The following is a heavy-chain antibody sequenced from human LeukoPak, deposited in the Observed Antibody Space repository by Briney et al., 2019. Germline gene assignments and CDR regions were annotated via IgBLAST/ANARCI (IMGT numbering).Heavy chain of an antibody. CDR2: ISAYNGNT. J-gene: IGHJ5*02. D-gene: IGHD2-2*02. V-gene: IGHV1-18*01. CDR3: ARDGRWGDQLLYGWFDP. CDR1: GYTFTSYG. Sequence: ASVKVSCKASGYTFTSYGISWVRQAPGQGLERMGWISAYNGNTNYAQKLQGRVTMTTDTSTSTAYMELRSLRSDDTAVYYCARDGRWGDQLLYGWFDPWGQGTLVTVSS.